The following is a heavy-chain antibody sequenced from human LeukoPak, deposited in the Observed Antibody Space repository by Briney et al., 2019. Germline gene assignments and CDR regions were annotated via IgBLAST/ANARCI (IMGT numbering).Heavy chain of an antibody. Sequence: ASVKVSCKVSGYTLTELSVHWVRQAPGKGLEWMGGFDPEDGETIYAQKFQGRVTMTEDTSTDTAYMELSSLRSEDTAVYYCASQRGYSYPFDYWGQGTLVTVSS. V-gene: IGHV1-24*01. D-gene: IGHD5-18*01. CDR1: GYTLTELS. J-gene: IGHJ4*02. CDR2: FDPEDGET. CDR3: ASQRGYSYPFDY.